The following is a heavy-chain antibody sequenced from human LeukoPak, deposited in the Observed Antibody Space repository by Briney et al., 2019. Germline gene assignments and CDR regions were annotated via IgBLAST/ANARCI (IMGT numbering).Heavy chain of an antibody. D-gene: IGHD6-6*01. V-gene: IGHV4-39*01. CDR1: GGSISSSSYY. Sequence: SETLSLTCTVSGGSISSSSYYWGWIRQPPGKGLEWIGSIYYSGSTYYNPSPKSRVTISVDTSKNQFSLKLSSVTAADTAVYYCARHNLVRAARLPDYWGQGTLVTVSS. CDR2: IYYSGST. J-gene: IGHJ4*02. CDR3: ARHNLVRAARLPDY.